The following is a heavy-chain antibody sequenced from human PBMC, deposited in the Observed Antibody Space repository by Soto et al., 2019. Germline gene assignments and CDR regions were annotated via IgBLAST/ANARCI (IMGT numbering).Heavy chain of an antibody. V-gene: IGHV4-59*01. Sequence: LETLSLTCSVSGGSLTDYYWSWVRQSPGKGLEWIGYIYYTGSTTYNPSLKSRVTISVDTSKNQFSLKMTSVSAADTAVYFCARDRGVSGTTRHYHYFGMDVWGQGTTVTVSS. CDR3: ARDRGVSGTTRHYHYFGMDV. D-gene: IGHD1-7*01. CDR1: GGSLTDYY. CDR2: IYYTGST. J-gene: IGHJ6*02.